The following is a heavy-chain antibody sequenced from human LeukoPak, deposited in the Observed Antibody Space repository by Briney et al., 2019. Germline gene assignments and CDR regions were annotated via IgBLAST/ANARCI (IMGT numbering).Heavy chain of an antibody. Sequence: SETLSLTCTVSGGSISSSSYYWGWIRQPPGKGLEWIGEINHSGSTNYNPSLKSRVTISVDTSKNQFSLKLSSVTAADTAVYYCARGQSYGGNPRAFDIWGQGTMVTLSS. CDR2: INHSGST. CDR3: ARGQSYGGNPRAFDI. CDR1: GGSISSSSYY. V-gene: IGHV4-39*07. D-gene: IGHD4-23*01. J-gene: IGHJ3*02.